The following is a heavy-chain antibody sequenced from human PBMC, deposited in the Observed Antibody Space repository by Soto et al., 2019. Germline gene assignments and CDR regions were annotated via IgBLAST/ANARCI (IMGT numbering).Heavy chain of an antibody. V-gene: IGHV1-69*13. Sequence: WASVKVSCKASGGTFSTDTISWVRQAPGQGLEWMGGIMPIFGSANYAQKFQGRVTITADEYTRTVYMELSRLRSEDTAIYYCARQFDSDTSGYYYAYWGQGTPVTVSS. D-gene: IGHD6-19*01. J-gene: IGHJ4*02. CDR2: IMPIFGSA. CDR3: ARQFDSDTSGYYYAY. CDR1: GGTFSTDT.